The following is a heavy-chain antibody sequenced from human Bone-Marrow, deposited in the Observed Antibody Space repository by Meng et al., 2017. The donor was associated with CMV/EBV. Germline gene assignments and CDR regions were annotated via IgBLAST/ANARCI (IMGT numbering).Heavy chain of an antibody. CDR3: AKDDGGSYYYGMDV. V-gene: IGHV3-9*03. Sequence: GGSLRLSCAASGFTFDDYAMHWVRQAPGKGLEWVSGISWNSGSIGYADSVKGRFTISRDNAKNSLYLQMNSLRAEDMALYYCAKDDGGSYYYGMDVWGQGNTVNVSS. D-gene: IGHD3-10*01. CDR2: ISWNSGSI. CDR1: GFTFDDYA. J-gene: IGHJ6*02.